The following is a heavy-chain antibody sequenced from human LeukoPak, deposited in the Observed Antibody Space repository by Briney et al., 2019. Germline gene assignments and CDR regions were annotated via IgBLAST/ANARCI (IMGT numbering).Heavy chain of an antibody. J-gene: IGHJ6*02. CDR3: ARDLAIFGNDYGMDL. Sequence: GGSLRLSCAASGFTFSSYAMSWVRQAPGKGLEWVSAISGSDNSTYYAESVKGRFTISRDNSNNTLHLQMNSVRAEDTAVYYCARDLAIFGNDYGMDLWGQGTTVTVSS. D-gene: IGHD3-3*01. V-gene: IGHV3-23*01. CDR2: ISGSDNST. CDR1: GFTFSSYA.